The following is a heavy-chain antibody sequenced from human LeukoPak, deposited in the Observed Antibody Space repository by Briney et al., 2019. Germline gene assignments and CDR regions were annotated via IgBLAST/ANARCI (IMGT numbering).Heavy chain of an antibody. Sequence: SETLSLTCALYGGSFSGYYWSCIRQPPGKGLEWIGEINHSGSTNYNPSLKSRVTISVDTSKDQFSLKLSSVTAADTAVYYCARGLFCSSTSCAPNYYYYMDVWGKGTTVTVSS. CDR1: GGSFSGYY. CDR3: ARGLFCSSTSCAPNYYYYMDV. CDR2: INHSGST. V-gene: IGHV4-34*01. J-gene: IGHJ6*03. D-gene: IGHD2-2*01.